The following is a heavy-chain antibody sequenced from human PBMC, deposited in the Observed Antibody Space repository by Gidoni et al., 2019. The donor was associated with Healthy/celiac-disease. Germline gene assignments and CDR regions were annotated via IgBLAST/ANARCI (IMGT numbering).Heavy chain of an antibody. Sequence: LSCAASGFTFRNFNMHWVRQAPGKGLAWVARLSYDGTNKDYAASVRGRFTISRDNSKNVVYLQMNSLRPEDTAIYYCTKGRLQTSYYFDSWGQGTLVTVSS. J-gene: IGHJ4*02. V-gene: IGHV3-30*18. D-gene: IGHD1-1*01. CDR3: TKGRLQTSYYFDS. CDR2: LSYDGTNK. CDR1: GFTFRNFN.